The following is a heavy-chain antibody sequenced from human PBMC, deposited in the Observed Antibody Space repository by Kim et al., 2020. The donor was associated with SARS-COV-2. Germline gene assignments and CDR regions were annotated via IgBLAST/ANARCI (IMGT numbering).Heavy chain of an antibody. CDR2: INHSGST. J-gene: IGHJ4*02. Sequence: SETLSLTCAVYGGSFSGYYWSWIRQPPGKGPEWIGEINHSGSTNYNPSLTSRVTISVDTSKNQFSLKLSSVTAADTAVYYCARGGGYYFDYWGRGTLVTVSS. D-gene: IGHD3-10*01. CDR3: ARGGGYYFDY. CDR1: GGSFSGYY. V-gene: IGHV4-34*01.